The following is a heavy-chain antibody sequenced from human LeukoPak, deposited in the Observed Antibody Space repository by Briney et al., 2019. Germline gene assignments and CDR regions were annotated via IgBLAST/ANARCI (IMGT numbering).Heavy chain of an antibody. Sequence: GGSLRLSCAASGFIFDDYAMHWVRQAPGKGLEWVSGITWNSDSIDYADSVKGRFTISRDNAKNSLYLQMNSLRAEDMALYYCAKGKNTGSYLSHVDYWGQGTLVTVSS. CDR3: AKGKNTGSYLSHVDY. CDR1: GFIFDDYA. CDR2: ITWNSDSI. D-gene: IGHD3-10*01. V-gene: IGHV3-9*03. J-gene: IGHJ4*02.